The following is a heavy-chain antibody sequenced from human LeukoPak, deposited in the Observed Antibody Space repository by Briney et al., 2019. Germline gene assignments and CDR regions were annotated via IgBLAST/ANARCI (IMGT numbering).Heavy chain of an antibody. V-gene: IGHV1-18*04. CDR2: ISAYNGNT. CDR3: ARAWGYNWNDVAGY. D-gene: IGHD1-20*01. Sequence: AASVKVSCKASGYTFTGYYMHWVRQAPGQGLEWMGWISAYNGNTNYAQKLQGRVTMTTDTSTSTAYMELRSLRSDDTAVYYCARAWGYNWNDVAGYWGQGTLVTVSS. J-gene: IGHJ4*02. CDR1: GYTFTGYY.